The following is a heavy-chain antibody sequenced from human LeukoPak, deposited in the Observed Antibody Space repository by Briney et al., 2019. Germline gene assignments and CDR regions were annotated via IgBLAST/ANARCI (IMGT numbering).Heavy chain of an antibody. D-gene: IGHD2-2*01. J-gene: IGHJ4*02. CDR3: ARQRSSTSTVDY. V-gene: IGHV4-38-2*01. CDR1: GYSITSGYY. Sequence: SETLSLTCAVSGYSITSGYYWGWIRQPPGKGLELIGSIYHSGSTYYNPSLNSRVTLSVDTSKNQFSLKLSSVTAADTAVYYCARQRSSTSTVDYWGQGTLVTVSS. CDR2: IYHSGST.